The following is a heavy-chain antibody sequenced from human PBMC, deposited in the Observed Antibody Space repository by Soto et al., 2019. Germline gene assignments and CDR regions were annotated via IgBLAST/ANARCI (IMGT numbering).Heavy chain of an antibody. J-gene: IGHJ6*02. D-gene: IGHD3-10*01. Sequence: LRLSCSASGFTFSDYAMHWVRQSPGKGLEHFSLINRDGTFTFYADSVKGRFTIARDNSKNTLYLQMNSLGGDDTAVYYCVKDHPSLEVWGQGTTVTVSS. CDR1: GFTFSDYA. V-gene: IGHV3-64D*06. CDR2: INRDGTFT. CDR3: VKDHPSLEV.